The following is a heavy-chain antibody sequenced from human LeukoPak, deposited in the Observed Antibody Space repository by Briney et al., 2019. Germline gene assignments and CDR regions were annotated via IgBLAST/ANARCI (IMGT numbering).Heavy chain of an antibody. V-gene: IGHV3-23*01. CDR3: AKRGRYYFDQ. Sequence: GGSLRLSCAASGFTFSSYAMSWVRQAPGKGLEGGSTITASGGTYYADSLKGRFTISRDTSKNTLYLQINSLRAEDTAVYYCAKRGRYYFDQWGQGTLVTVSS. CDR2: ITASGGT. CDR1: GFTFSSYA. J-gene: IGHJ4*02.